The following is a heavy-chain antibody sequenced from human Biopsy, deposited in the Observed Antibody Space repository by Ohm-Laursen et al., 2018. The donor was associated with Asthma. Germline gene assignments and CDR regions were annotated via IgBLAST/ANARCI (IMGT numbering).Heavy chain of an antibody. CDR1: GGTFNTYA. CDR3: ARKAGSCISRTCYSLDF. Sequence: ASVKVSCKSLGGTFNTYAIGWARQAPGQGLEWMGGINSVFGTTTYPQKFQDRVTITADDSTSTVYMELSSLRSEDTAVYYCARKAGSCISRTCYSLDFWGQGTLVTVSS. V-gene: IGHV1-69*13. J-gene: IGHJ4*02. CDR2: INSVFGTT. D-gene: IGHD2-2*01.